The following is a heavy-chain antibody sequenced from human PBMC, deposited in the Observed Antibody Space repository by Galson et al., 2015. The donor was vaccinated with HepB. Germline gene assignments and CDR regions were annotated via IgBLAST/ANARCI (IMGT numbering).Heavy chain of an antibody. CDR1: GYTFTSYA. D-gene: IGHD4-17*01. V-gene: IGHV7-4-1*02. J-gene: IGHJ4*02. CDR3: ARLTNDYDHFDY. CDR2: INTNTGNP. Sequence: SVKVSCKASGYTFTSYALNWVRQAPGQGLEWMGWINTNTGNPTYAQGFTGRFVFSLDNAVSTVYLQISSLKAEDTAVYYCARLTNDYDHFDYWGQGTLVTVSS.